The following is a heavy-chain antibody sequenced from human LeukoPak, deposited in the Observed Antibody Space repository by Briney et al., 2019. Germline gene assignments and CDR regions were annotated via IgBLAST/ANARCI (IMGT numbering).Heavy chain of an antibody. CDR1: GYTFTGYY. Sequence: ASVKVSCKASGYTFTGYYMHWVRQAPGQGLEWMGWINPNSGGTNYAQKFQGRVTMTRDTSISTAYMELSRLRSDDTAVYYCATKMYGDYRGGDAFDVWGQGTMVTVSS. D-gene: IGHD4-17*01. J-gene: IGHJ3*01. V-gene: IGHV1-2*02. CDR3: ATKMYGDYRGGDAFDV. CDR2: INPNSGGT.